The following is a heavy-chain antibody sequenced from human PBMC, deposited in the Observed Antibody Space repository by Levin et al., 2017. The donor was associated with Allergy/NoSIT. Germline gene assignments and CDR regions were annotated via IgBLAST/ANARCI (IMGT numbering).Heavy chain of an antibody. J-gene: IGHJ6*02. CDR2: ISYDGSNK. D-gene: IGHD6-13*01. CDR3: ARDRSSSWYYYYYGMDV. V-gene: IGHV3-30-3*01. CDR1: GFTFSSYA. Sequence: AGGSLRLSCAASGFTFSSYAMHWVRQAPGKGLEWVAVISYDGSNKYYADSVKGRFTISRDNSKNTLYLQMNSLRAEDTAVYYCARDRSSSWYYYYYGMDVWGQGTTVTVSS.